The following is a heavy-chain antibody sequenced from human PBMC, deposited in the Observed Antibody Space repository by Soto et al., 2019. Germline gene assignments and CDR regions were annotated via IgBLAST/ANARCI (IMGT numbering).Heavy chain of an antibody. D-gene: IGHD1-1*01. CDR3: AKQEGVGYNYGHFDY. CDR2: ISYDGSNK. V-gene: IGHV3-30*18. CDR1: GFTFSSYG. Sequence: HPGGSLRLSCAASGFTFSSYGIHWVRQAPGKGLEWVAVISYDGSNKYYADSVKGRFTISRDNSKNTLYLQMNSLRAEDTAVYYCAKQEGVGYNYGHFDYWGQGT. J-gene: IGHJ4*02.